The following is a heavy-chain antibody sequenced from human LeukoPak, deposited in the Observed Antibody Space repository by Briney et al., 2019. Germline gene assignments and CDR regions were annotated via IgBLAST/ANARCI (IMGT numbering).Heavy chain of an antibody. CDR1: GGSINSYY. J-gene: IGHJ4*02. CDR2: IYYTGST. CDR3: AGGWELPDFDY. Sequence: PSETLSLTCTVSGGSINSYYWSWIRQPPGKGLEWIGYIYYTGSTNYNPSLESRVTISVDKSKNQFSLKLSSVTAADTAVYYCAGGWELPDFDYWGQGTLVTVSS. D-gene: IGHD1-26*01. V-gene: IGHV4-59*01.